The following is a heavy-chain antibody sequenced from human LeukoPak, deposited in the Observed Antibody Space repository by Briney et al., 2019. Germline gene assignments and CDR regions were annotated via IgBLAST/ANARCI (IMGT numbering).Heavy chain of an antibody. J-gene: IGHJ4*02. CDR3: ARDKIVGATNFDY. D-gene: IGHD1-26*01. CDR2: IKQDGSEK. CDR1: GFTLSSHW. Sequence: GGSLRLSCAASGFTLSSHWMSWVRQAPGKGPEWVANIKQDGSEKNYVDSVKGRFTISRDNAKNLVHLQMNSLRAEDTAVYYCARDKIVGATNFDYWGQGTLVTVSS. V-gene: IGHV3-7*03.